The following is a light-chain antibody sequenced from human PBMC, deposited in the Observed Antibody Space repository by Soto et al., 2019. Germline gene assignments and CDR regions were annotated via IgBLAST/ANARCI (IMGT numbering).Light chain of an antibody. Sequence: SVMTPPHAVSGSPGQSVTISCPGTSSDVVGYNGVSYYQRHPGNTPTLMLHDVIKRPSAIPELFSGSKSGNTASPTISGLQAEDAGDYYRCSYAGSYTYVYGTGTKLTVL. CDR2: DVI. CDR1: SSDVVGYNG. J-gene: IGLJ1*01. V-gene: IGLV2-11*01. CDR3: CSYAGSYTYV.